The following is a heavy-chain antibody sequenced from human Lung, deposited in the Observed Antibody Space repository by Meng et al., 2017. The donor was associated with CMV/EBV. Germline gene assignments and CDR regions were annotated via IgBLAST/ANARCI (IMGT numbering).Heavy chain of an antibody. D-gene: IGHD2-2*01. CDR3: AREYCSATSCYLVASGGMDV. CDR2: IHHSGRT. Sequence: GSLRLXCAASGGFISSSSWWSWVRQPPGKGLEWIGEIHHSGRTKYNPSIKSRVIISVDKSKNQFTLNLSSVTEADTAVYFGAREYCSATSCYLVASGGMDVXGQGXTVTVSS. J-gene: IGHJ6*02. CDR1: GGFISSSSW. V-gene: IGHV4-4*01.